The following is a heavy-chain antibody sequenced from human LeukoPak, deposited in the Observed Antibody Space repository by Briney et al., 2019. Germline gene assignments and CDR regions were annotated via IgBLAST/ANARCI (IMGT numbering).Heavy chain of an antibody. V-gene: IGHV6-1*01. CDR1: GDSVSSNSAA. Sequence: SQTLSLNCAISGDSVSSNSAAWNWIRQSPSRGLEWLGRTYYRSKWSTYYAVSVKSRISINRDTSKNQISLQLNSVTPEDTAVYYCARSTGPIDYWGQGTLVTVSS. J-gene: IGHJ4*02. CDR3: ARSTGPIDY. CDR2: TYYRSKWST. D-gene: IGHD1-1*01.